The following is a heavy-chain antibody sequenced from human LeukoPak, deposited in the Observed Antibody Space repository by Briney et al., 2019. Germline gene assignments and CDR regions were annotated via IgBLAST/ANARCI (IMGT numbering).Heavy chain of an antibody. V-gene: IGHV3-7*01. CDR1: GFTFSNYW. CDR2: IKQDGSEK. CDR3: ARENGAMGPWNYYYYYGMDV. J-gene: IGHJ6*02. D-gene: IGHD5-18*01. Sequence: GGSLRLSCAASGFTFSNYWMTWVRQAPGKGLEWVANIKQDGSEKYYVDSVKGRFTISRDNAKNSLYLQMNSLRAEDTAVYYCARENGAMGPWNYYYYYGMDVWGQGTTVTVSS.